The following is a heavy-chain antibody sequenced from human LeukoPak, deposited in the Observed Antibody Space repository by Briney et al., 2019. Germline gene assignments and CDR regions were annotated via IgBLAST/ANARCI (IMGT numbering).Heavy chain of an antibody. V-gene: IGHV3-33*06. J-gene: IGHJ4*02. D-gene: IGHD1-26*01. CDR1: GFTFSGYG. CDR3: AKVRIVGATTGFDY. CDR2: IWFDGKNE. Sequence: PGGSLRLSCAASGFTFSGYGMHWVRLAPGKGLKWVADIWFDGKNEHFAASVKGRFTISRDNSKNTLYLQMNSLRAEDTAVYYCAKVRIVGATTGFDYWGQGTLVTVSS.